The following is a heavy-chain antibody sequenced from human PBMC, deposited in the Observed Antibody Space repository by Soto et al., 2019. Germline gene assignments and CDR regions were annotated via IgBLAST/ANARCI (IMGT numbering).Heavy chain of an antibody. CDR3: ARDVTGVFSGWYYYGMDL. CDR1: GFTFSSYG. J-gene: IGHJ6*02. CDR2: IWYDGSNK. Sequence: PGGSLRLSCAASGFTFSSYGMHWVRQAPGKGLEWVAVIWYDGSNKYYADSVKGRFTISRDNSKNTLYLQMNSLRAEDTAVYYCARDVTGVFSGWYYYGMDLWGQGSTVTVSS. V-gene: IGHV3-33*01. D-gene: IGHD6-19*01.